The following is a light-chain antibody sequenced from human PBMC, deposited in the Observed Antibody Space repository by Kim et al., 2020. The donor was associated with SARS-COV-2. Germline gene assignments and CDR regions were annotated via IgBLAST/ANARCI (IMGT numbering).Light chain of an antibody. V-gene: IGKV3-20*01. CDR1: QSVSNGY. J-gene: IGKJ1*01. CDR3: QQYHRSPWT. Sequence: SPGESATPSSRASQSVSNGYLAWYQQKPGQAPRLLMYGASSRATGVPDRFSGSGSETDFTLTISRLEPDDIAVYYCQQYHRSPWTFGQGAKMGIK. CDR2: GAS.